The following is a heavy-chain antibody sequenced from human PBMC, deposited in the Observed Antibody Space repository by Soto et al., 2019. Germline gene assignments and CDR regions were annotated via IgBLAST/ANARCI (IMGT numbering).Heavy chain of an antibody. V-gene: IGHV4-30-4*01. CDR3: APLSVSLSGPYGIHV. CDR2: ISNNGRT. J-gene: IGHJ6*02. D-gene: IGHD2-15*01. CDR1: GDSINSDYYY. Sequence: PSETLSLTCTVSGDSINSDYYYWSWIRQPPGKGLEWIGYISNNGRTNYSPSLKSRITISIDTSKNQYSLRLRSVTAADTAVYYCAPLSVSLSGPYGIHVWGQGTTVTVSS.